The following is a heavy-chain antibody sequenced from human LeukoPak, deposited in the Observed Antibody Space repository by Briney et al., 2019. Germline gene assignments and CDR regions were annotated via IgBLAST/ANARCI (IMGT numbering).Heavy chain of an antibody. CDR2: INPNSGGT. J-gene: IGHJ4*02. CDR1: GYTFTSYD. Sequence: ASVKVSCKASGYTFTSYDINWVRQAPGQGLEWMGWINPNSGGTNYAQKFQGRVTMTRDTSISTAYMELSRLRSDDTAVYYCARLGDGAGYWGQGTLVTVSS. CDR3: ARLGDGAGY. V-gene: IGHV1-2*02. D-gene: IGHD3-10*01.